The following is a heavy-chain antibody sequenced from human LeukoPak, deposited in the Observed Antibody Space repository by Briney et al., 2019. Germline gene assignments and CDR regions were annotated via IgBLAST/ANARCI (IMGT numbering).Heavy chain of an antibody. CDR2: INHSGST. CDR3: ARARRIAAAGSYFDY. D-gene: IGHD6-13*01. V-gene: IGHV4-34*01. CDR1: GESFSGYY. J-gene: IGHJ4*02. Sequence: SETLSLTCAVYGESFSGYYWSWIRQPPGKGLEWIGEINHSGSTNYNPSLKSRVTISVDTSKNQFSLKLASVTAADTAVYYCARARRIAAAGSYFDYWGQGTLVTVSS.